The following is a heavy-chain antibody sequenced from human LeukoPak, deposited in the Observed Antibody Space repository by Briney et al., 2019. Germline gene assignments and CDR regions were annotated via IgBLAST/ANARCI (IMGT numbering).Heavy chain of an antibody. CDR2: INHSGST. CDR3: ARGGRWLQLRYFQH. CDR1: GVSVSNFY. V-gene: IGHV4-34*01. J-gene: IGHJ1*01. D-gene: IGHD5-24*01. Sequence: SETLSLTCTVSGVSVSNFYWSWIRQPAGKGLEWIGEINHSGSTNYNPSLKSRVTISVDTSKNQFSLKLSSVTAADTAVYYCARGGRWLQLRYFQHWGQGTLVTVSS.